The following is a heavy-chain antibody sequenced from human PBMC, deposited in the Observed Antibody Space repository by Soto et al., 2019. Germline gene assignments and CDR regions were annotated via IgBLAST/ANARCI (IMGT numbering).Heavy chain of an antibody. J-gene: IGHJ4*02. CDR3: ATAGYGSGSYALLYYFDY. CDR2: FDPEDGET. Sequence: VKVSCKVSGYTLTELSMHWVRQAPGKGLEWMGGFDPEDGETIYAQKFQGRVTMTEDTSTDTAYMELSSLRSEDTAVYYCATAGYGSGSYALLYYFDYWGQGTLVTVSS. V-gene: IGHV1-24*01. D-gene: IGHD3-10*01. CDR1: GYTLTELS.